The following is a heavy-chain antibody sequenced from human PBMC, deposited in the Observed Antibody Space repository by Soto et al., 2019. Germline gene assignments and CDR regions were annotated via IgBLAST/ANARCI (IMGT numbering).Heavy chain of an antibody. D-gene: IGHD3-16*01. CDR2: IWYDGSNK. J-gene: IGHJ3*02. V-gene: IGHV3-33*01. Sequence: GGSLRLSCAASGFTFSSYGMHWVRQAPGKGLEWVAVIWYDGSNKYYADSVKGRFTISRDNSKNTLYLQMNSLRAEDTAVYYCARGYDFHAFDIWGQGTMVTVSS. CDR1: GFTFSSYG. CDR3: ARGYDFHAFDI.